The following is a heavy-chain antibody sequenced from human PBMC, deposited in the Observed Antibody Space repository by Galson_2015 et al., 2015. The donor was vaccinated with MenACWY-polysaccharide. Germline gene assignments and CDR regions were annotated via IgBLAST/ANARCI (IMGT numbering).Heavy chain of an antibody. CDR3: TRADCSGQTCYFAY. V-gene: IGHV1-69*01. Sequence: NYAQRFQGRLTITADGSTSTAYMELSSLTSEDTAVYYCTRADCSGQTCYFAYWGQGTLVTVSS. J-gene: IGHJ4*01. D-gene: IGHD2-15*01.